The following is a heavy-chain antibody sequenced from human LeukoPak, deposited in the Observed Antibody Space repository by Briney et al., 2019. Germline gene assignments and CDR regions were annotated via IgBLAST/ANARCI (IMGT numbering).Heavy chain of an antibody. CDR2: INSDGSST. Sequence: GGSLRLSCAASGFTFSRDWMHWVRQAPGKGLVWVSRINSDGSSTSYADSVRGRFTISRDNAKNTLYLHMNSLRAEDTAVFYCARAYTYTYDYWGQGTLVTVSS. CDR1: GFTFSRDW. V-gene: IGHV3-74*01. D-gene: IGHD3-16*01. J-gene: IGHJ4*02. CDR3: ARAYTYTYDY.